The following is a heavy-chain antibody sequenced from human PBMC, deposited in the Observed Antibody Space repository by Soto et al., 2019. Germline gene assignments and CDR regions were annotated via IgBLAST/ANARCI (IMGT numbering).Heavy chain of an antibody. J-gene: IGHJ4*02. D-gene: IGHD2-15*01. Sequence: GGSLRLSCAASGFTFSTYAMSWVRQVPGKGLEWVSAISGSGGSTYYADSVKGRFTISRDNSKNTLYLQMNTLRAEDTALYYCAKEAISYCSGGSCLGKFDYWGQGTLVTVSS. CDR1: GFTFSTYA. CDR3: AKEAISYCSGGSCLGKFDY. V-gene: IGHV3-23*01. CDR2: ISGSGGST.